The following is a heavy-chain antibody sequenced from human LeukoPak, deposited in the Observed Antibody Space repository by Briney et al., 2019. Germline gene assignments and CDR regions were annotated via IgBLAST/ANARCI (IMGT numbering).Heavy chain of an antibody. J-gene: IGHJ4*02. CDR1: GFPFIEYS. CDR2: IGIDSGNT. CDR3: ARDHNYAFDN. D-gene: IGHD1-1*01. Sequence: PGGSLRLSCTASGFPFIEYSMNWVRQAPGKGLEWISYIGIDSGNTKYADSVRGRFTISADKAKNSLYLQMNRLRVEDTAVYYCARDHNYAFDNWGQGTLVSVAP. V-gene: IGHV3-48*01.